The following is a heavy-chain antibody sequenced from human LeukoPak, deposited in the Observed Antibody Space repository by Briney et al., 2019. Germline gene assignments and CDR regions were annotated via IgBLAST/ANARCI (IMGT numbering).Heavy chain of an antibody. J-gene: IGHJ5*02. D-gene: IGHD3-9*01. CDR3: ARAEDQGRYFDWLPGFAP. V-gene: IGHV1-69*13. CDR2: VLPIFGTA. CDR1: GYTFTSYG. Sequence: ASVKVSCKASGYTFTSYGISWARQAPGQGLEWMGGVLPIFGTAIYAQKWQGRVTITADESTSTAYMELRSLRSEDTAIYYCARAEDQGRYFDWLPGFAPWGQGTQVIVSS.